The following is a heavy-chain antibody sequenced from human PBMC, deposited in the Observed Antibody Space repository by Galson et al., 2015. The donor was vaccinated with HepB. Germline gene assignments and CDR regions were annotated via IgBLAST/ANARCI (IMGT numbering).Heavy chain of an antibody. CDR3: ARQDYYDSSGYYYVVQNPTSFDY. D-gene: IGHD3-22*01. V-gene: IGHV5-10-1*01. CDR1: GYSFTSYW. CDR2: IDPSDSYT. J-gene: IGHJ4*02. Sequence: QSGAEVKRPGESLRISCKGSGYSFTSYWISWVRQMPGKGLEWMGRIDPSDSYTNYSPSFQGHVTISADKSISTAYLQWSSLKASDTAMYYCARQDYYDSSGYYYVVQNPTSFDYWGQGTLVTVSS.